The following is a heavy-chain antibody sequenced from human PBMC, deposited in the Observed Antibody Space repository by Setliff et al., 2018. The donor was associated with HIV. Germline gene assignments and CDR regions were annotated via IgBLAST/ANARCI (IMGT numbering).Heavy chain of an antibody. V-gene: IGHV4-39*01. CDR3: ARGISRWLAHPYGMDV. D-gene: IGHD6-19*01. J-gene: IGHJ6*02. Sequence: SETLSLTCTVSGGSITRTPYYWGWIRQPPGKGLEWIGSIHHSGTAYDNPSLKSRVTISVDPSKNQILLRLSSVTAADTAVYYCARGISRWLAHPYGMDVWGQGTTVTVSS. CDR1: GGSITRTPYY. CDR2: IHHSGTA.